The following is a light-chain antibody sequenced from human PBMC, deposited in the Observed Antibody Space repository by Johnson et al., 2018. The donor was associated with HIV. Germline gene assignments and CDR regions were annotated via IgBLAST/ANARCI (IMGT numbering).Light chain of an antibody. V-gene: IGLV1-51*02. CDR2: ENN. J-gene: IGLJ1*01. CDR1: RSNIGNNY. CDR3: GTWDSSLSAEV. Sequence: QSVLTQPPSVSAAPGHKVTISCSGSRSNIGNNYVSWYQQLPGTAPKLLIYENNKRPSGIPDRFSGSKSGTSATLGITGLQTGDEADYYCGTWDSSLSAEVFGTGTKVTVL.